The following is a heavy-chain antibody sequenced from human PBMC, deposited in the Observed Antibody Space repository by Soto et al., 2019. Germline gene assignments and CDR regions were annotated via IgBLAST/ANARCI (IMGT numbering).Heavy chain of an antibody. Sequence: ASVKVSCKASGYTFTSYDINWVRQATGQGLEWMGWMNPNSGNTGYAQKFQGRVTMTRNTSISTAYMEPSSLRSEDTAVYYCARGHPSYCSSTSCYTGYYYYGMDVWGQGTTVTVSS. CDR2: MNPNSGNT. D-gene: IGHD2-2*02. CDR3: ARGHPSYCSSTSCYTGYYYYGMDV. J-gene: IGHJ6*02. V-gene: IGHV1-8*01. CDR1: GYTFTSYD.